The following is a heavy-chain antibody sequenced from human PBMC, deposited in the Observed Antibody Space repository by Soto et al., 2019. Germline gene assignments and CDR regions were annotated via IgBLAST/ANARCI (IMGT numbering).Heavy chain of an antibody. CDR2: IGTAGDT. J-gene: IGHJ4*02. Sequence: GGSLRLSCAASGFTFSSYDMHWVRHATGKGLEWVSAIGTAGDTYYPGSVKGRFTISRENAKNSLYLQMNSLSAGDTAVYYCARGSYDILTGYYNGRELDYWGQGT. V-gene: IGHV3-13*04. D-gene: IGHD3-9*01. CDR1: GFTFSSYD. CDR3: ARGSYDILTGYYNGRELDY.